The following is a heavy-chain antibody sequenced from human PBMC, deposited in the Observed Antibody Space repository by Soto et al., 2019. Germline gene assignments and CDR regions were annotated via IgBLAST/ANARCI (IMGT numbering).Heavy chain of an antibody. CDR3: AREGLGYCSGGSCYWFDP. CDR1: GFTFDDYA. D-gene: IGHD2-15*01. J-gene: IGHJ5*02. Sequence: GGSLRLSCAPSGFTFDDYAMHWVRQAPGKGLEWVSSISSSSSYIYYADSVKGRFTISRDNAKNSLYLQMNSLRAEDTAVYYCAREGLGYCSGGSCYWFDPWGQGTLVTVSS. V-gene: IGHV3-21*01. CDR2: ISSSSSYI.